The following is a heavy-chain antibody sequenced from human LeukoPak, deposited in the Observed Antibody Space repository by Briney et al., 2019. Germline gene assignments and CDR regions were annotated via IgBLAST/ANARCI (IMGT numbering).Heavy chain of an antibody. Sequence: SETLSLTCTVSGGSISSSSYYWGWIRQPPGKGLEWIGSIYYSGSTYYNPSLKSRVTISVDTSKNQFSLKLSSVTAADTAVYYCARDSGSGSYGYIMDVWGKGTTVTVSS. CDR1: GGSISSSSYY. CDR3: ARDSGSGSYGYIMDV. D-gene: IGHD1-26*01. CDR2: IYYSGST. J-gene: IGHJ6*04. V-gene: IGHV4-39*02.